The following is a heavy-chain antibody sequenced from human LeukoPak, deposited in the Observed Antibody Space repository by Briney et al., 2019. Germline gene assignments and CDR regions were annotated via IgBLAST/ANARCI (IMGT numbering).Heavy chain of an antibody. V-gene: IGHV3-48*02. Sequence: GGSLRLSCEASGFIFSTYGMNWVRRAPGKGLEWVSYISSGSGTIYYADSVKGRFTISRDNAKNSLYLQMDSLRDEDTAVYYCARDNLSPYWYFDLWGRGTLVTVSS. J-gene: IGHJ2*01. CDR3: ARDNLSPYWYFDL. CDR2: ISSGSGTI. CDR1: GFIFSTYG. D-gene: IGHD3-16*01.